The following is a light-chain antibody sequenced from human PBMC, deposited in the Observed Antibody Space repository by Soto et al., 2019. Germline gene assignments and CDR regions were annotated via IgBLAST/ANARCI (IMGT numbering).Light chain of an antibody. CDR1: SRDVGGYNY. CDR2: EVT. V-gene: IGLV2-14*01. Sequence: QSALTQPASVSGSPGQSITISCTGTSRDVGGYNYVSWYQHHPGKAPKLLIYEVTYRPSGVSNRFSGSTSGNTASLTISGLQAEDEADYYCSSNTASSTDVFGTGTKLTVL. J-gene: IGLJ1*01. CDR3: SSNTASSTDV.